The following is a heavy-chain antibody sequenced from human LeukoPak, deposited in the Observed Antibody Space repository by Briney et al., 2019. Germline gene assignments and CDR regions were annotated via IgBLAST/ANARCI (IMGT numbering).Heavy chain of an antibody. CDR3: ASDIAAAGTGDAFDI. CDR2: IYYSGST. J-gene: IGHJ3*02. Sequence: SETLSLTCAVYGGSFSGYYWSWIRQPPGKGLEWIGYIYYSGSTNYNPSLKSRVTISVDTSKNQFSLKLNSVTAADTAVYYCASDIAAAGTGDAFDIWGQGTMVTVSS. V-gene: IGHV4-59*01. CDR1: GGSFSGYY. D-gene: IGHD6-13*01.